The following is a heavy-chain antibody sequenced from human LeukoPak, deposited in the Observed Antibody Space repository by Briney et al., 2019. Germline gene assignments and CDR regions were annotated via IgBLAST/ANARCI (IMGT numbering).Heavy chain of an antibody. V-gene: IGHV4-61*02. D-gene: IGHD1-26*01. CDR2: IYTSGST. CDR1: GGSISSSSYY. J-gene: IGHJ5*02. CDR3: ARDLGQWELPYTYNWFDP. Sequence: PSETLSLTCTVSGGSISSSSYYWSWIRQPAGKGLEWIGRIYTSGSTNYNPSLKSRVTISVDTSKNQFSLKLSSVTAADTAVYYCARDLGQWELPYTYNWFDPWGQGTLVTVSS.